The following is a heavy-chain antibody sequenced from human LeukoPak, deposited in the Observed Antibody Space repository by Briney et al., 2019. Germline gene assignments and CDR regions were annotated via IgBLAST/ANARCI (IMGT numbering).Heavy chain of an antibody. D-gene: IGHD3-22*01. CDR1: GGSISSSSYY. J-gene: IGHJ4*02. V-gene: IGHV4-39*07. Sequence: SETLSLTCTVSGGSISSSSYYWGWIRQPPGKGLEWIGSIYYSGSTYYNPSLKSRVTISVDTSKNQFSLKLSSVTAADTAVYYCARGIGFTMSAYFDYWGQGTLSPSPQ. CDR2: IYYSGST. CDR3: ARGIGFTMSAYFDY.